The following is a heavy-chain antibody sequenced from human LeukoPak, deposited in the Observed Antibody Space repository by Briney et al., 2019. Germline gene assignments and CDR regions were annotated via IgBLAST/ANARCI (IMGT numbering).Heavy chain of an antibody. CDR3: ARCEGDSSSWSDP. D-gene: IGHD6-13*01. CDR1: GGSLSSGDYY. J-gene: IGHJ5*02. Sequence: PSDTLSLTCTLSGGSLSSGDYYWSWIRQPPGTGLEWIVYIYYSGSTYYNPSLTSRVTISVDTSKNQFSLKLSSVTAADTAVYYWARCEGDSSSWSDPWGQGTLVTVSS. CDR2: IYYSGST. V-gene: IGHV4-30-4*02.